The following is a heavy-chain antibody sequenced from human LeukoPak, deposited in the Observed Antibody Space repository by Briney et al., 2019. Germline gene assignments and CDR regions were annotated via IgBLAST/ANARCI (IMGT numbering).Heavy chain of an antibody. CDR3: ASSSGGHMVRGVMDA. Sequence: SVTVSCKASGGTCSSYAISWVRQAPGQGLEWMGRIIPIFGIANYAQKFQGRVTITADKSTSTAYMELSSLRSEDTAVYYCASSSGGHMVRGVMDAWGQGTTVTVSS. V-gene: IGHV1-69*04. CDR1: GGTCSSYA. J-gene: IGHJ6*02. CDR2: IIPIFGIA. D-gene: IGHD3-10*01.